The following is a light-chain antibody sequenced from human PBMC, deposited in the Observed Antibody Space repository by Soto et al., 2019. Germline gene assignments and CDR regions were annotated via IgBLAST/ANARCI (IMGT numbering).Light chain of an antibody. Sequence: EIVMTQSPATLSVSPGERATLSCRASQSVSSNLAWYQQKPGQAPRLLIYGASTRATGIPARFSGSGSGTEFTLTISSLQSEDFAVYHCHQYGGSPPTFGQGTKVDIK. CDR3: HQYGGSPPT. CDR1: QSVSSN. V-gene: IGKV3-15*01. CDR2: GAS. J-gene: IGKJ1*01.